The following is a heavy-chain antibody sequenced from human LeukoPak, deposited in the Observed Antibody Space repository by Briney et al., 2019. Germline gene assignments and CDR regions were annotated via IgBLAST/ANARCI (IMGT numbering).Heavy chain of an antibody. J-gene: IGHJ4*02. D-gene: IGHD5-18*01. V-gene: IGHV1-2*02. CDR2: TTPNSGNT. CDR3: ARVVEGTSMIDY. Sequence: ASVKVSCKASGYTFSDYYIHWVRQAPGQGLEWMGWTTPNSGNTNYAQKFQGRVTMTRDTSISTAYMELSRLRSDDTAVYYCARVVEGTSMIDYWGQGTLVTVSS. CDR1: GYTFSDYY.